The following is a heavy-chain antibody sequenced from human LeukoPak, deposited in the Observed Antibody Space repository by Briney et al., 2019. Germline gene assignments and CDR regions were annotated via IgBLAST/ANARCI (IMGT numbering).Heavy chain of an antibody. J-gene: IGHJ6*03. CDR3: AIGRDGYSSSWSPIYYYYYMDV. CDR1: GGTFSSYA. D-gene: IGHD6-13*01. Sequence: ASVKVSCKASGGTFSSYAISWVRQAAGQGLEWMGGIIPIFGTANYAQKFQGRVTITADESTSTAYMELSSLRSEDTAVYYCAIGRDGYSSSWSPIYYYYYMDVWGKGTTVTISS. V-gene: IGHV1-69*13. CDR2: IIPIFGTA.